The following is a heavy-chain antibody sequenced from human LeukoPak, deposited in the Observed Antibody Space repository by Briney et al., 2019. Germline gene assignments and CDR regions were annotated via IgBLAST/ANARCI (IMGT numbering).Heavy chain of an antibody. CDR1: GFTVSSNY. D-gene: IGHD3/OR15-3a*01. V-gene: IGHV3-66*01. CDR3: ARAPLEDWLVGWFDP. Sequence: GGSLRLSCAASGFTVSSNYMSWVRQAPGKGLEWVSAIYSGGSTYYADSVKGRFTISRDNSKNTLYLQMNSLRAEDTAVYYCARAPLEDWLVGWFDPWGQGTLVTVSS. CDR2: IYSGGST. J-gene: IGHJ5*02.